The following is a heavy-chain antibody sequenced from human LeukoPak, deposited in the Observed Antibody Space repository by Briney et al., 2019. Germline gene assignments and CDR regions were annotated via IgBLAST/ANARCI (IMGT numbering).Heavy chain of an antibody. D-gene: IGHD2-8*01. CDR3: AKEASYCTNGVCYSRIFDT. CDR2: ISGSGGST. Sequence: GGSLGLSCAASGFTFSSYAMSWVRQAPGKGLEWVSAISGSGGSTFYADSVKGRFTMSRDNSKNTLYLQMNSLRAEDTAVYYCAKEASYCTNGVCYSRIFDTWGQGTLVAVSS. V-gene: IGHV3-23*01. J-gene: IGHJ5*02. CDR1: GFTFSSYA.